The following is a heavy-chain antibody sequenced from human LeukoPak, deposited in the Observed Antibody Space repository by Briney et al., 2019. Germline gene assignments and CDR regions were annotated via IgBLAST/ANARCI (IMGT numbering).Heavy chain of an antibody. D-gene: IGHD2-2*01. CDR2: IYYSGNT. CDR1: GGSLSRYY. CDR3: ARHQRGSCTSTSCYEFDN. Sequence: PSETLSLTCTVSGGSLSRYYWSWIRQPPGKGLEWIAYIYYSGNTNYKPSLKSRVTISIDTSKNQFSLILSSVTAADTAVYYCARHQRGSCTSTSCYEFDNWGQGTLVTVSS. V-gene: IGHV4-59*08. J-gene: IGHJ4*02.